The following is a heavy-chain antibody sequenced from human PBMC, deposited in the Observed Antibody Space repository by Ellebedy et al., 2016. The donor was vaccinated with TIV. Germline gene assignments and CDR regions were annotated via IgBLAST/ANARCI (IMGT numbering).Heavy chain of an antibody. CDR3: ARHPYTIAVAGTGYFDY. J-gene: IGHJ4*02. CDR1: GGSFSGYY. D-gene: IGHD6-19*01. Sequence: MPSETLSLTCAVYGGSFSGYYWSWIRQPPGKGLEWIGEINHSGSTNYNPSLKSRVTISVDTSKNQFSLKLSSVTAADTAVYYCARHPYTIAVAGTGYFDYWGQGTLVTVSS. CDR2: INHSGST. V-gene: IGHV4-34*01.